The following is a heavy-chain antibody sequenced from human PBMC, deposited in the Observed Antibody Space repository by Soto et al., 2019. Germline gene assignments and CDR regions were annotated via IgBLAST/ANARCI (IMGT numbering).Heavy chain of an antibody. V-gene: IGHV4-30-2*01. CDR2: IYHSGST. CDR1: GGSISSGGYS. CDR3: ARGQVVAAQH. J-gene: IGHJ4*02. D-gene: IGHD2-15*01. Sequence: QLQLQESGSGLVKPSQTLSLTCAVSGGSISSGGYSWSWLRQPPGKGLEWIGYIYHSGSTYYNPSLRRRVTIAVARSKNQFSLKRSSVTAENTAVYYCARGQVVAAQHWGQGTLVTVSS.